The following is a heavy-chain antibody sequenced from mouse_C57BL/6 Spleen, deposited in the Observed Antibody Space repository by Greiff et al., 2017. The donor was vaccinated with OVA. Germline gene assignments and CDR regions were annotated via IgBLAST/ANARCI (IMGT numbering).Heavy chain of an antibody. J-gene: IGHJ3*01. CDR1: GFTFSSYG. D-gene: IGHD2-5*01. Sequence: EVHLVESGGDLVKPGGSLKLSCAASGFTFSSYGMSWVRQTPDKRLEWVATISSGGSYTYYPDSVKGRFPISRDNAKNTLYLQMSSLKSEDTAMYYCARQEAYYSNYSAWFAYWGQGTLVTVSA. CDR3: ARQEAYYSNYSAWFAY. CDR2: ISSGGSYT. V-gene: IGHV5-6*01.